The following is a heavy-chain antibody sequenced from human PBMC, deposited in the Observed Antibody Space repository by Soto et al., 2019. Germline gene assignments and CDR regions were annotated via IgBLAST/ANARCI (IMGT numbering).Heavy chain of an antibody. Sequence: SETLSLTCTVSGGSISHYYWSWIRQPPGKGLEWIGYIYYSGTTNYNPSLKSRVTISVDTSKNQFSLKLSSVTAADTAVYYCARGYGDYWGQGTMVTVSS. CDR3: ARGYGDY. V-gene: IGHV4-59*01. J-gene: IGHJ4*02. CDR1: GGSISHYY. CDR2: IYYSGTT. D-gene: IGHD4-17*01.